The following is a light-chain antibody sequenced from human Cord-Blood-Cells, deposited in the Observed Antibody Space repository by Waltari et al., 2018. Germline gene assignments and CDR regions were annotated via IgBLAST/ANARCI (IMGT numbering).Light chain of an antibody. CDR3: SSYTSSSTLV. J-gene: IGLJ3*02. CDR1: RSDVGGYNY. CDR2: DVS. Sequence: QSALPQPASVSGLPGRPITISCTGTRSDVGGYNYVSWYQQHPGKAPKLMIYDVSNRPSWLSNRFSGSKSGNTASLTISGLQAEDEADYYCSSYTSSSTLVFGGGTKLTVL. V-gene: IGLV2-14*01.